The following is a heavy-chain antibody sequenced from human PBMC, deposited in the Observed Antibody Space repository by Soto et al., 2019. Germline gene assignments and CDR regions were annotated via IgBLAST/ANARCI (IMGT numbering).Heavy chain of an antibody. Sequence: GESLKISCKGSGYRFTSHWIGWVRQMPGKGLEWMGIIYPGDSDTRYNPSFQGQVTMSADKSISTAYLQWSSLKASDTATYYCERLEYGDRGYFELWGKGALVTVS. CDR1: GYRFTSHW. D-gene: IGHD4-17*01. CDR2: IYPGDSDT. CDR3: ERLEYGDRGYFEL. J-gene: IGHJ4*02. V-gene: IGHV5-51*01.